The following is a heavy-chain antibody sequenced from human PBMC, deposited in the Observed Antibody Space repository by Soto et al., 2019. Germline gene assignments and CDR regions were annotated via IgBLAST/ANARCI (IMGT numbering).Heavy chain of an antibody. CDR1: GFTVSSKY. Sequence: EVHLVESGGGLVQPGGSLRLSCAASGFTVSSKYMSWVRQAPGKGLEWVSLIQSGGPTYYADSVKGRVTISRDTSENTMKRQMDTLRAEDTDVYYCARDDVLCDGGRCYGVPLDVWGKGTPVTVSS. CDR2: IQSGGPT. V-gene: IGHV3-66*01. J-gene: IGHJ6*04. D-gene: IGHD2-15*01. CDR3: ARDDVLCDGGRCYGVPLDV.